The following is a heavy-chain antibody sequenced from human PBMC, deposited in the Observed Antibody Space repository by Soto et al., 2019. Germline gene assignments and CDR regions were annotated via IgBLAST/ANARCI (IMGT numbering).Heavy chain of an antibody. CDR2: INPNGGVT. V-gene: IGHV1-2*04. CDR1: GDSFNDYY. Sequence: QVQLVQSGAEVWKPGASVTVSCRSSGDSFNDYYIHWVRPAPGQGFEWLGWINPNGGVTKSAQKLQGWVSMTRYTSIRTGYMQLSRLRSDDTSVYYCARESGAATATLDYYYFYMDVRGTGTTVTGSS. D-gene: IGHD6-25*01. CDR3: ARESGAATATLDYYYFYMDV. J-gene: IGHJ6*03.